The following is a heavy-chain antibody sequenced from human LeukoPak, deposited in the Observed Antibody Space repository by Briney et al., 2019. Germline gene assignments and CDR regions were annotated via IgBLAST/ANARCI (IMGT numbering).Heavy chain of an antibody. D-gene: IGHD3-16*02. J-gene: IGHJ4*02. CDR3: AREGHKDYVWGTYRYIGLDY. V-gene: IGHV3-21*01. CDR1: GLTFGDYA. Sequence: GGSLRLSCTVSGLTFGDYAVSWVRQAPGKGLEWVSSISSSSSYIYYADSVKGRFTISRDNANNSLYLQMNSLRAEDTAVYYCAREGHKDYVWGTYRYIGLDYWGQGTLVTVSS. CDR2: ISSSSSYI.